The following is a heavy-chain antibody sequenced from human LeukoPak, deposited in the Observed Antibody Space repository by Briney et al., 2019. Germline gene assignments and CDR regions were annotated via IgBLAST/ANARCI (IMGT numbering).Heavy chain of an antibody. Sequence: GGSLRLSRAASGFTFSSYSMNWVRQAPGKGLEWVAFIRYDGSNKYYADSVKGRFTISRDNSKNTLYLQMNSLRAEDTAVYYCAKDQGFYDSSGYLELDYWGQGTLVTVSS. V-gene: IGHV3-30*02. J-gene: IGHJ4*02. CDR3: AKDQGFYDSSGYLELDY. CDR2: IRYDGSNK. CDR1: GFTFSSYS. D-gene: IGHD3-22*01.